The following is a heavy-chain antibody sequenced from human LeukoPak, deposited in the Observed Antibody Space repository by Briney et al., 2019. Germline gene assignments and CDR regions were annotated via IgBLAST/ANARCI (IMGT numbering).Heavy chain of an antibody. V-gene: IGHV3-30*04. D-gene: IGHD3-10*01. Sequence: PGRSLRLSCAASGLTFSSYAMHWVRQAPGKGLDGVAVISYDGSYKYYADSVKGRFTISRENSKNTLYLQMNSLRAEDTAVYYCARDWVADGCFDYWGQGTPVTVSS. CDR2: ISYDGSYK. CDR1: GLTFSSYA. CDR3: ARDWVADGCFDY. J-gene: IGHJ4*02.